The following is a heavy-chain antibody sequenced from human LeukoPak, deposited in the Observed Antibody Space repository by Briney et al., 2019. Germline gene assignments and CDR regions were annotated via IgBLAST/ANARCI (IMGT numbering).Heavy chain of an antibody. CDR3: AKCGSYYDSSGYTFDY. Sequence: GGSLRLSCAASGFTFSSYAMSWVRQAPGKGLEWVAAISGSGGSTYYADSVKGRFTISRDNSKNTLYLQMNSLRAEDTAVYYCAKCGSYYDSSGYTFDYWGQGTLVTVSS. J-gene: IGHJ4*02. D-gene: IGHD3-22*01. CDR2: ISGSGGST. V-gene: IGHV3-23*01. CDR1: GFTFSSYA.